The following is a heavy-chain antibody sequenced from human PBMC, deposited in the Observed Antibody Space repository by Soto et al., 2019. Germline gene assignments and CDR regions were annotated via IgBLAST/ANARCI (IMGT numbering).Heavy chain of an antibody. Sequence: XGTLCLTCTVSGGSISSYYWSWIRQPSGKGLEWIGRIYTSGSTNYNPSLKSRVTMSVDTSKNQFSLKLSSVTAADTAVYYCARESYDYVWGSYRHDAFDIWGQGTMVTVSS. CDR2: IYTSGST. V-gene: IGHV4-4*07. D-gene: IGHD3-16*02. CDR3: ARESYDYVWGSYRHDAFDI. J-gene: IGHJ3*02. CDR1: GGSISSYY.